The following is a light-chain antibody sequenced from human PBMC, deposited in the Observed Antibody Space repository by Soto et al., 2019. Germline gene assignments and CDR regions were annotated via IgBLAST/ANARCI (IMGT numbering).Light chain of an antibody. Sequence: TQSPATLSLSPGERATLSCRASQSINRHLAWYQQKPGKAPKLLIYSASSLQSGVPSRFSGSGFGTDFTLTISSLQPEDFATYYCQQADTFPITFGQGTRLEI. CDR1: QSINRH. CDR3: QQADTFPIT. J-gene: IGKJ5*01. CDR2: SAS. V-gene: IGKV1-12*01.